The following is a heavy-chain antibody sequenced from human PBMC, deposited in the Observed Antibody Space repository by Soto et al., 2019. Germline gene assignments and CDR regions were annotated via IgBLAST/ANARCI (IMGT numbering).Heavy chain of an antibody. CDR3: AIAFGGQDYERRSWYSAY. D-gene: IGHD2-15*01. J-gene: IGHJ4*02. Sequence: PGESLKISCKGSGYKFIDYWIGWVRQVHGTGLEWMWSIYRGEFGINYGPSIHGRVTISADKSSTPVYRQRPSLKASDTGIYYSAIAFGGQDYERRSWYSAYWGQGTLVTVSS. V-gene: IGHV5-51*01. CDR1: GYKFIDYW. CDR2: IYRGEFGI.